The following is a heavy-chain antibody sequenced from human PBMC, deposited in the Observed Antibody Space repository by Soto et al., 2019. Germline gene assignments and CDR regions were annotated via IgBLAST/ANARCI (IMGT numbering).Heavy chain of an antibody. D-gene: IGHD3-16*01. CDR3: ARALGSWGAYYFDY. Sequence: QITLKESGPTLVKPTQTLTLTCTVSGFSLNTYGVGVGWIRQPPGKALEWLALIYWDDDKRYSPSLRSRLTITKDTSKTQVVLTMTHMDPVDTVTYYCARALGSWGAYYFDYWGQGTLVTVSS. CDR1: GFSLNTYGVG. J-gene: IGHJ4*02. V-gene: IGHV2-5*02. CDR2: IYWDDDK.